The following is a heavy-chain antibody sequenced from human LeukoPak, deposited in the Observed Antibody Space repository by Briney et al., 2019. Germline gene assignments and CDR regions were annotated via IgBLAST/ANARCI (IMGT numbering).Heavy chain of an antibody. V-gene: IGHV1-69*05. J-gene: IGHJ4*02. CDR3: ARDAYGSGSYPYFDY. D-gene: IGHD3-10*01. CDR2: IIPIFGTA. Sequence: ASVKVSCKASGGTFSSYAISWVLQAPGQGLEWMGRIIPIFGTANYAQKIQGRVTITTDESTITAYMELSSLRSEDTAVYYCARDAYGSGSYPYFDYWGQGTLVTVSS. CDR1: GGTFSSYA.